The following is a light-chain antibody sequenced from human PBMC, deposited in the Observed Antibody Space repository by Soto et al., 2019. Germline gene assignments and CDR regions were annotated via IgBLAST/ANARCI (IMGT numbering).Light chain of an antibody. V-gene: IGLV1-40*01. CDR2: GNS. Sequence: QSVLTQPPSVSGAPGQRVTISCTGSSSNIGAGYDVHWYQQLPGTAPKLLIYGNSNRPSGVPDRFSGSKSGTSASLAITGLQAEDYADYDCQSYVSSLSVVFGGGTKLTVL. CDR3: QSYVSSLSVV. CDR1: SSNIGAGYD. J-gene: IGLJ2*01.